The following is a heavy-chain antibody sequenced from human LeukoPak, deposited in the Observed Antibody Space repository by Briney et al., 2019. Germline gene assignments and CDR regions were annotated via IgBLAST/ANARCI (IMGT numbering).Heavy chain of an antibody. CDR2: INPNSGGT. Sequence: ASVKVSCEASGYTSTGYYMHWVRQAPGQGLEWMGWINPNSGGTNYAQKFQGRVTMTRDTSISTAYMELSRLRSDDTAVYYCASPLEYCSSTSCFDYWGQGTLVTVSS. CDR1: GYTSTGYY. V-gene: IGHV1-2*02. CDR3: ASPLEYCSSTSCFDY. J-gene: IGHJ4*02. D-gene: IGHD2-2*01.